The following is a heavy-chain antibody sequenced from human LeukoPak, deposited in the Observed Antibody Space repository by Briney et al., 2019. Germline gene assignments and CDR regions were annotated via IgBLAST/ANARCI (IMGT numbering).Heavy chain of an antibody. D-gene: IGHD3-16*01. Sequence: SETLSLTCAVSGTSIKTDNWWSWLRQSPEKGLEWIGEIFHSGLTNYNPSLKSRVTISMDISKSQFSLMLISVTAADTAVYYCAKQTPGFMIAGHFDDWAQGILVTVSS. CDR1: GTSIKTDNW. J-gene: IGHJ4*02. CDR3: AKQTPGFMIAGHFDD. CDR2: IFHSGLT. V-gene: IGHV4-4*02.